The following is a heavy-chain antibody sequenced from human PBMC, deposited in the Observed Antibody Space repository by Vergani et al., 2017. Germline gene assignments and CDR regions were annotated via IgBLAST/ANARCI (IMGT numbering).Heavy chain of an antibody. D-gene: IGHD3-22*01. CDR3: ARVVKAYYDSSGYPDWYFDL. CDR1: GGTFSSYT. Sequence: QVQLVQSGAEVKKPGSSVKVSCKASGGTFSSYTISWVRQAPGQGLEWMGRIIPILGIANYAQKFQGRVTITADKSTSTAYMELSSLRSEATAVYYCARVVKAYYDSSGYPDWYFDLWGRGTLVTVSS. V-gene: IGHV1-69*02. J-gene: IGHJ2*01. CDR2: IIPILGIA.